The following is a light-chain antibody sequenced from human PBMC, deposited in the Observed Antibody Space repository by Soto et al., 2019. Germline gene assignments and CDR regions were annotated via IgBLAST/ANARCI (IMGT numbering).Light chain of an antibody. CDR3: QQRSDWPPT. J-gene: IGKJ5*01. Sequence: ENVLTQSPATLSLSPGDTATLSCRATQSVSNYLAWYQQKLGQAPRLLIYDASKRATGIPARFSGSGSGTDFPLTISSLEPEDFAVYFFQQRSDWPPTFGQGTRLEIK. CDR2: DAS. CDR1: QSVSNY. V-gene: IGKV3-11*01.